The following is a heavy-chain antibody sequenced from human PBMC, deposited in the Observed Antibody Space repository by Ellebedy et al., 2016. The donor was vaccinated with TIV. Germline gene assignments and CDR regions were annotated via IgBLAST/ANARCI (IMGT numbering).Heavy chain of an antibody. Sequence: GESLKISCAASGFTFSRNSMNWVRQAPGKGLEWVAVISYDGNNKYYAESVKGRFTISRDNSKNTLYLQMNSLRAEDTAVYYCARPFLMVYAPFDCWGQGTLVTVSS. D-gene: IGHD2-8*01. CDR1: GFTFSRNS. CDR3: ARPFLMVYAPFDC. J-gene: IGHJ4*02. V-gene: IGHV3-30*03. CDR2: ISYDGNNK.